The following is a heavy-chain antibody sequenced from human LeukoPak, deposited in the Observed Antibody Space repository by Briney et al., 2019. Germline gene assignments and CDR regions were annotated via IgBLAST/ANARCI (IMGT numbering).Heavy chain of an antibody. J-gene: IGHJ4*02. Sequence: SETLSLTCTVSGGSISNYYWSWIRQPTGKGLEWLGLIYAGGGTNYNPSLKSRGTMSVDTSKNQFSMRVTSMTAADTAVYYCARKAGGINYGYDYFDYWGQGILVTVSS. D-gene: IGHD5-18*01. V-gene: IGHV4-4*07. CDR2: IYAGGGT. CDR3: ARKAGGINYGYDYFDY. CDR1: GGSISNYY.